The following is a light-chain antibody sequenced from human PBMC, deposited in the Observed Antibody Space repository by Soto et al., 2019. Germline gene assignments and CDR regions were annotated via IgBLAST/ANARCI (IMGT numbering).Light chain of an antibody. CDR1: SSNIGSNT. CDR2: SNN. J-gene: IGLJ2*01. CDR3: AAWDDSLNGVV. Sequence: QLVLTQPPSASGTPGQRVTISCSGSSSNIGSNTVNWYQQLPGTAPKLLIYSNNNRPSGVPDRFSGSKSGTSASLAISGLQSEDEADYYCAAWDDSLNGVVFGGGTKLTVL. V-gene: IGLV1-44*01.